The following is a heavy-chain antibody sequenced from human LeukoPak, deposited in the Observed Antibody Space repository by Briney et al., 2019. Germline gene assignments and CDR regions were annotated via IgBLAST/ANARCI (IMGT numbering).Heavy chain of an antibody. CDR2: IYYSGST. CDR3: ARLPLDYDTLTGYYDYFDY. Sequence: PSETLSLTCTVSGGSISSYYWSWIRQPPGKGLEWIGYIYYSGSTNYNPSLKSRVTISVDTPKNQFSLKLSSVTAADTAVYYCARLPLDYDTLTGYYDYFDYWGQGTLVTVSS. CDR1: GGSISSYY. J-gene: IGHJ4*02. V-gene: IGHV4-59*08. D-gene: IGHD3-9*01.